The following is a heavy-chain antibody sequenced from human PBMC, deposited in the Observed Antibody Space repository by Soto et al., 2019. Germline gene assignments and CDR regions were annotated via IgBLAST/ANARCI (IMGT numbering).Heavy chain of an antibody. Sequence: SVKVSCKASGGTFSSYAISWVRQAPGQGLEWMGGIIPIFGTANYAQKFQGRVTITADESTSTAYMELSSVTAADTAVYYCARLLSSGSYYFLSEWSSPPYYYGVDVWGQGTTVTVSS. J-gene: IGHJ6*02. CDR2: IIPIFGTA. CDR1: GGTFSSYA. CDR3: ARLLSSGSYYFLSEWSSPPYYYGVDV. V-gene: IGHV1-69*13. D-gene: IGHD3-10*01.